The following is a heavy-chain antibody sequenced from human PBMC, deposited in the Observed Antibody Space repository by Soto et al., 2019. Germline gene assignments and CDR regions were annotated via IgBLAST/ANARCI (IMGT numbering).Heavy chain of an antibody. D-gene: IGHD6-19*01. CDR3: AGPGIAVAGSAFDI. CDR2: IYYSGST. V-gene: IGHV4-39*01. J-gene: IGHJ3*02. CDR1: GCSISSSSYY. Sequence: PSETLSLTCTVSGCSISSSSYYWGWIRQPPGKGLEWIGSIYYSGSTYYNPSLKSRVTISVDTSKNQFSLKLSSVTAADTAVYYCAGPGIAVAGSAFDIWGQGTMVTVSS.